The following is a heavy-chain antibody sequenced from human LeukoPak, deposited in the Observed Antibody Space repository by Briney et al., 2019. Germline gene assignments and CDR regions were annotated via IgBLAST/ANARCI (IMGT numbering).Heavy chain of an antibody. J-gene: IGHJ4*02. D-gene: IGHD6-13*01. CDR1: GFTFSSYA. V-gene: IGHV3-23*01. CDR3: ARAQVDSSWYYRY. Sequence: GGSLRLSCAASGFTFSSYAMNWVRQAPGKGLEWVSAISGSGDSTFYADSVKGRFTFSRDNSKNTLYLQMNSLRAEDTAVYFCARAQVDSSWYYRYWGQGTLVTVSS. CDR2: ISGSGDST.